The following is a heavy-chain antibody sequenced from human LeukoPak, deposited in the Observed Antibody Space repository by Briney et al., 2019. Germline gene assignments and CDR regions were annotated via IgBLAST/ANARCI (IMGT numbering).Heavy chain of an antibody. J-gene: IGHJ4*02. CDR1: GFTFNYYW. V-gene: IGHV3-7*01. CDR2: IQQDGSEK. CDR3: ARVRKLRTRGVMDPLDY. D-gene: IGHD3-10*01. Sequence: GGSLRLSCAASGFTFNYYWLTWVRQAPGKGLEWVANIQQDGSEKYYVDSVKGRFIISRDNAKNSLYLQMNSLRAEDTAVYCCARVRKLRTRGVMDPLDYWGQGTLVTVSS.